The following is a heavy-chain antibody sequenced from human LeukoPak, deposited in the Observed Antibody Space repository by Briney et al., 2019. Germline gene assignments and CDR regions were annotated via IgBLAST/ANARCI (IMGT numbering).Heavy chain of an antibody. J-gene: IGHJ4*02. CDR2: MNPNSGNT. CDR1: GYTFTSYD. V-gene: IGHV1-8*01. CDR3: ARVSREVGVTLKEYYFDY. Sequence: ASVKVSCKASGYTFTSYDINWVRQATGQGLEWMGWMNPNSGNTGYAQKFQGRVTMTRNTSISTAYMELSSLRSEDTAVYYCARVSREVGVTLKEYYFDYWGQGTLVTVSS. D-gene: IGHD1-26*01.